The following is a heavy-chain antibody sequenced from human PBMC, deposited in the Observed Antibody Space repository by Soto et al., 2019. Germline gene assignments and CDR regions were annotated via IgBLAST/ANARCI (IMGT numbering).Heavy chain of an antibody. CDR3: ARSHGSSTSLEIYYYYYYGMDV. V-gene: IGHV1-69*01. CDR2: IIPIPGTA. CDR1: GGTFSSYA. Sequence: QVQLGQSGAEVKKPGSSVKVSCKASGGTFSSYAISWVRQAPGQGLEWMGGIIPIPGTANYAQKFQGRVTITADESTSTAYMELSSLRSEDTAVYYCARSHGSSTSLEIYYYYYYGMDVWGQGTTVTVSS. D-gene: IGHD2-2*01. J-gene: IGHJ6*02.